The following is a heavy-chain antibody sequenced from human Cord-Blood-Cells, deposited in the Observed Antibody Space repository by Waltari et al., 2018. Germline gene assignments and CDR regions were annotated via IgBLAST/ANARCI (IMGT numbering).Heavy chain of an antibody. Sequence: EVQLVESGGGLVQPGGSLRLSCAASGFTFSSYWMSWVRQAPGKGVEGVANIKQDGSEKYYVDSVKGRFTISRDNAKNSLYLQMNSLRAEDTAVYYCARGLAGDDAFDIWGQGTMVTVSS. CDR1: GFTFSSYW. D-gene: IGHD2-21*01. V-gene: IGHV3-7*01. CDR2: IKQDGSEK. CDR3: ARGLAGDDAFDI. J-gene: IGHJ3*02.